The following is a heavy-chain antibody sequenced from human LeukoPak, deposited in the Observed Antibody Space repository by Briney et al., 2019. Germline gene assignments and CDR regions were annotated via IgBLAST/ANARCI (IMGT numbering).Heavy chain of an antibody. J-gene: IGHJ3*02. D-gene: IGHD2-21*02. CDR2: ISYDGRNK. CDR1: GFTFSSYA. Sequence: GGSLRLSCAASGFTFSSYAMHWVRQAPGKGLEWVAVISYDGRNKYYTDSVKGRFPISRDNSKNTLYLQMNSLRTEDTAVYYCAKDPAARPLRLITDDAFDIWGQGTMVTVSS. V-gene: IGHV3-30*04. CDR3: AKDPAARPLRLITDDAFDI.